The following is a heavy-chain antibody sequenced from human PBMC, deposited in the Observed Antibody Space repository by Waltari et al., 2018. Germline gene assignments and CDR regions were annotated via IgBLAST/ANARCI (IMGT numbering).Heavy chain of an antibody. CDR2: INRDGIST. CDR1: GFTFSSYW. D-gene: IGHD2-21*02. J-gene: IGHJ4*02. V-gene: IGHV3-74*01. Sequence: EVQLVESGGGLVQPGGSLRLSCAASGFTFSSYWMHWVRQAPGKGLVWVSRINRDGISTTYADSVSYAYSVKGRFTISRDNAKNTLYLQMDSLRAEDTAVYFCARDPGVTAIHFDYWGQGTLVTVSS. CDR3: ARDPGVTAIHFDY.